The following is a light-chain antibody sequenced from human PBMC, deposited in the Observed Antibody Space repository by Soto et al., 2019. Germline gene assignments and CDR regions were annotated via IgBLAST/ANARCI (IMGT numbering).Light chain of an antibody. CDR3: QRYNDYPWT. J-gene: IGKJ1*01. V-gene: IGKV1-5*03. CDR1: QSISSW. CDR2: KAS. Sequence: DIQMTQSPSTLSASVGDRVTITCRASQSISSWLAWYQQKPGKAPKLLIYKASSLESGGPSRFSGSGSGTEFTLTISSLQPDDFASYYCQRYNDYPWTFGQGTKVEIK.